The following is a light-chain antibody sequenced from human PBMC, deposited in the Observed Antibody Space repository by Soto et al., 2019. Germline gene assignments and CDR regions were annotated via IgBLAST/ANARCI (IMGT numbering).Light chain of an antibody. V-gene: IGLV1-40*01. J-gene: IGLJ1*01. CDR3: QSYDSGLSTAI. Sequence: QSVLTQPPSVSGAPGQTVTISCTGSSSDIEAGSDVHWYQQLLGAAPKLLIYKNVYRPSGVPDRFSGFKSGTSASLAITGLQAEDEADYYCQSYDSGLSTAIFGTGTKLTVL. CDR2: KNV. CDR1: SSDIEAGSD.